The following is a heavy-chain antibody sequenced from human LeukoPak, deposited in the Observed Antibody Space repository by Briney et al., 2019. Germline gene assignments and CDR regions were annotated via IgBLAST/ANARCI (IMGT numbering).Heavy chain of an antibody. CDR2: IWYDGSNK. CDR3: ARSSSSWPVFDY. CDR1: GFTFSSNW. Sequence: GGSLRLSCAASGFTFSSNWMHWVRQAPGKGLEWVAVIWYDGSNKYYADSVKGRFTISRDNSKNTLYLQMNSLRAEDTAVYYCARSSSSWPVFDYWGQGTLVTVSS. J-gene: IGHJ4*02. V-gene: IGHV3-33*01. D-gene: IGHD6-13*01.